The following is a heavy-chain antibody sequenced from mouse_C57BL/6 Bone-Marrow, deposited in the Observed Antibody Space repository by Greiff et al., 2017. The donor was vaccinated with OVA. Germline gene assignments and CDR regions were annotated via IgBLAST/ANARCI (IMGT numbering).Heavy chain of an antibody. CDR2: IHPNSGST. J-gene: IGHJ2*01. CDR3: ARRGGYGVTADYFDY. D-gene: IGHD2-2*01. Sequence: QVQLQQPGAELVKPGASVKLSCKASGYTFTNYWMHWVKQRPGQGLEWIGMIHPNSGSTNYNEKFKSKATLTVDKSSSTAYMQLSSLTSEDSAVYYCARRGGYGVTADYFDYWGQGTTLTVSS. CDR1: GYTFTNYW. V-gene: IGHV1-64*01.